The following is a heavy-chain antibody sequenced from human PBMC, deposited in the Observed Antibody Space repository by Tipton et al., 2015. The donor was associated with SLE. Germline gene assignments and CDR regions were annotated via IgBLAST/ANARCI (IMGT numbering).Heavy chain of an antibody. J-gene: IGHJ5*02. Sequence: TLSLTCTVFGDSINSHFWSWIRQPPGRGLEWIGSIYYSGITLYNPSLKSRATISVDTSTNQFSLKLASVTAADTAVYYCARGPTPVDPWGQGTLVIVSS. V-gene: IGHV4-59*11. CDR1: GDSINSHF. CDR2: IYYSGIT. CDR3: ARGPTPVDP.